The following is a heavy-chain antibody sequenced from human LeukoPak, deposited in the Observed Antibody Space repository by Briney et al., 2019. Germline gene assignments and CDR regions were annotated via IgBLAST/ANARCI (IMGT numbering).Heavy chain of an antibody. CDR2: ISAYNGNT. CDR3: ARDGGYCSSTSCYANWFDP. J-gene: IGHJ5*02. D-gene: IGHD2-2*01. Sequence: ASVKVSCKASGYTFTSYGISWVRQAPGQGLEWMGWISAYNGNTNYAQKLQGRVTMTTDISTSTAYMELRSLRSDDTAVYYCARDGGYCSSTSCYANWFDPWGQGTLVTVSS. CDR1: GYTFTSYG. V-gene: IGHV1-18*01.